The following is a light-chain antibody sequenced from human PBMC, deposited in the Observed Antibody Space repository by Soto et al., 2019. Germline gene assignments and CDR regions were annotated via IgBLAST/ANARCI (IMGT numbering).Light chain of an antibody. J-gene: IGKJ1*01. CDR1: QSVSNNY. V-gene: IGKV3-20*01. CDR3: QQYGSSGT. Sequence: EIVLTQSPGTLSLSPGERATLSCRASQSVSNNYLAWYQQKPGQAPRLLIYGASNSATGIPDRSSGSGSGTDFTLTISRLEPEDFAVYYCQQYGSSGTFGQGTKVDIK. CDR2: GAS.